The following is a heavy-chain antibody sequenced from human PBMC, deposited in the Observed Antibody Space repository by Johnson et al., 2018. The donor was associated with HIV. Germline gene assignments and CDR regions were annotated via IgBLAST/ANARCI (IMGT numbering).Heavy chain of an antibody. Sequence: QVQLVESGGGVVQPGGSLGLSCAASGFTFSSYGMHWVSQAPGKGLDWVAVIWYDGGNKYYADSVKGRFTISRDNSKNTLYLQMNSLRAEDTAVYYCAKDGSVAGHEDAFDIWGQGTIVTVYS. CDR2: IWYDGGNK. V-gene: IGHV3-33*06. CDR1: GFTFSSYG. CDR3: AKDGSVAGHEDAFDI. D-gene: IGHD6-25*01. J-gene: IGHJ3*02.